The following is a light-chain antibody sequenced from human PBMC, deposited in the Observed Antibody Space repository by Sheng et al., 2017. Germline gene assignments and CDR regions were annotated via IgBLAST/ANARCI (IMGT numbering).Light chain of an antibody. Sequence: EGVLTQSPAILSLSPGERATLSCGASQRVTSNVNWYQQKPGQVPRLLIYDASNRATGIPARFSGSGSGTDFTLTISSLEPEDFAVYYCQQRSKWPVTFGPGTKVDIK. V-gene: IGKV3-11*01. J-gene: IGKJ3*01. CDR2: DAS. CDR3: QQRSKWPVT. CDR1: QRVTSN.